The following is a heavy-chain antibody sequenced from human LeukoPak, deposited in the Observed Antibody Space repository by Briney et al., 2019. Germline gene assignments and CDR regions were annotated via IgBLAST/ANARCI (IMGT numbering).Heavy chain of an antibody. CDR3: ARDPGNHSGA. CDR1: GFTFSSLW. Sequence: PGGSLRLSCAASGFTFSSLWMIWVRQAPGKGLEWVASIKQDGSEKYYVDSVRGRFTISRDNAKNSLYLQMNTLRAEDTAMYYCARDPGNHSGAWGQGTLVTVSS. D-gene: IGHD6-19*01. J-gene: IGHJ5*02. CDR2: IKQDGSEK. V-gene: IGHV3-7*05.